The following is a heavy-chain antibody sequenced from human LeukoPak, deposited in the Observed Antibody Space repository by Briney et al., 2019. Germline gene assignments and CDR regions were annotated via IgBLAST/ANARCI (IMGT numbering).Heavy chain of an antibody. D-gene: IGHD2-2*01. CDR3: ATARRGYYCSSTSCFGTDY. CDR2: ISAYHGNT. V-gene: IGHV1-18*01. CDR1: GYTFTSYG. Sequence: ASVTVSCKASGYTFTSYGISWVRQAPGQGLEWMGWISAYHGNTNYAQKPQGRVTMTTDTSTSTADMELRSLRSDDTAVYYGATARRGYYCSSTSCFGTDYWGQGTLVTVSS. J-gene: IGHJ4*02.